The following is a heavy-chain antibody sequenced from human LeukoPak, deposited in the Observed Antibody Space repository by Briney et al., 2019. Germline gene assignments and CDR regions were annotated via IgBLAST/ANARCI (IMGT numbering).Heavy chain of an antibody. D-gene: IGHD3-22*01. Sequence: GGSLRLSCAPSGFTFSSYSMNWVRQAPGKGLEWVSYISSSRSYIYYADSVKGRFTISRDNAKNSLYLQMSSLRVEDTAVHYCAREHSGGGNYYDSSGYYRSFDYWGQGTPVTVSS. J-gene: IGHJ4*02. V-gene: IGHV3-21*01. CDR1: GFTFSSYS. CDR3: AREHSGGGNYYDSSGYYRSFDY. CDR2: ISSSRSYI.